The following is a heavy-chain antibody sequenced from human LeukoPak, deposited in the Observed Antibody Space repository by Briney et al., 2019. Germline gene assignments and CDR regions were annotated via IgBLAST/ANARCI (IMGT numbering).Heavy chain of an antibody. D-gene: IGHD3-10*01. CDR1: GFTFSSYG. J-gene: IGHJ6*04. CDR3: ARRGSGSYYNRMDV. V-gene: IGHV3-33*01. CDR2: IWYDGSNK. Sequence: GGSLRLSCAASGFTFSSYGMHWVRQAPGKGLEWVAVIWYDGSNKYYADSVKGRFTISRDNSKNTLYLQMNSLRAEDAAVYYCARRGSGSYYNRMDVWGKGTTVTVSS.